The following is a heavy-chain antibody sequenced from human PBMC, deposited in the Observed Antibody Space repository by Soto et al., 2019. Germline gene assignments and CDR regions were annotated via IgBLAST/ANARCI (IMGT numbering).Heavy chain of an antibody. CDR2: IDWDDDK. CDR3: ARMQLSQTGGLHX. V-gene: IGHV2-70*04. D-gene: IGHD1-1*01. CDR1: GFSLSTHGMR. Sequence: VSGPTLVNPTQTLTLTCTFSGFSLSTHGMRVTWIRHPPGKALEWLASIDWDDDKFYSTSMRTRLTVSKDTSKKQVVLTMTHMDPVDTATYYCARMQLSQTGGLHXWGQGAQVTVSX. J-gene: IGHJ4*02.